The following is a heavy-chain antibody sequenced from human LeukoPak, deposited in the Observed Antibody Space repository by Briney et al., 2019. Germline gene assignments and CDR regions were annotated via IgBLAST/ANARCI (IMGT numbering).Heavy chain of an antibody. Sequence: GGPLSFSFAAPGSTFSSYARSGFPQAPGKGLGWASPIRGGGGSTYYADSVKGRFTISRDNSKNTLYLQMNSLRAEDTAVYYCAKGPPGLLRRGHYFDYWGQGTLVTVSS. V-gene: IGHV3-23*01. J-gene: IGHJ4*02. CDR3: AKGPPGLLRRGHYFDY. CDR1: GSTFSSYA. D-gene: IGHD2-21*01. CDR2: IRGGGGST.